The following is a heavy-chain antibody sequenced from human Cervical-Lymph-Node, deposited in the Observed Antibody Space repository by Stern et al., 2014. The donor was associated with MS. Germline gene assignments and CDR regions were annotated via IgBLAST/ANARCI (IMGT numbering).Heavy chain of an antibody. CDR1: GGSISSSNW. V-gene: IGHV4-4*02. CDR3: ATTPPRGERYFDY. Sequence: QLQLQESGPGLVKPSGTLSLTCAVSGGSISSSNWWSWVRQPPGTGLEWIGESNQSGSPNSSPSRKSRVTISEDKSKNQFSLKLSSMTAADTAVYYCATTPPRGERYFDYWGQGTLVTVSS. J-gene: IGHJ4*02. D-gene: IGHD3-16*01. CDR2: SNQSGSP.